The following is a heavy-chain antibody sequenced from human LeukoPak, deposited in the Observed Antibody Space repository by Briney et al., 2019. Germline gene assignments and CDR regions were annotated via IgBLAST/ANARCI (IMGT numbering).Heavy chain of an antibody. CDR2: ISGGGTTT. V-gene: IGHV3-23*01. CDR3: ASRPASETYFAVFDY. J-gene: IGHJ4*02. D-gene: IGHD1-26*01. CDR1: GFTFSNYA. Sequence: GGSLRLSCVASGFTFSNYAMSWVRQAPGQGLEWVLTISGGGTTTYSADSVKGRFTISRDNSKNTLYLQMNSLRAEDTAVYYCASRPASETYFAVFDYWGQGTLVTVSS.